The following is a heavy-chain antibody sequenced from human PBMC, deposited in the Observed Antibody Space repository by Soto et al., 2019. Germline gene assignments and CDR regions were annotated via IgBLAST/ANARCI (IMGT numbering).Heavy chain of an antibody. CDR2: IDPSDSYT. J-gene: IGHJ6*02. D-gene: IGHD1-7*01. CDR1: GYSFTSYW. Sequence: GESLKISCKGSGYSFTSYWISGVRQMPGKGLEWMVRIDPSDSYTNYSPSFQGHATISADKSISTAYLQWSSLKASDTAMYYCATFGRTGTTGDYYYYGMDVWGQGTTVTVSS. CDR3: ATFGRTGTTGDYYYYGMDV. V-gene: IGHV5-10-1*01.